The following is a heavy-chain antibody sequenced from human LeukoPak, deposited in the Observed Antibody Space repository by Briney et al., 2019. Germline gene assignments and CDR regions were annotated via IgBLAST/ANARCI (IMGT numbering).Heavy chain of an antibody. V-gene: IGHV1-18*01. D-gene: IGHD3-16*02. CDR3: ARGPPPYDYVWGSYHKILDY. Sequence: GASVKVSCKASGHTFTSYGISWVRQAPGQGLEWMGWISAYNGNTNYAQKLQGRVTMTTDTSTSTAYMELRSLRSDDTAVYYCARGPPPYDYVWGSYHKILDYWGQGTLVTVSS. CDR1: GHTFTSYG. J-gene: IGHJ4*02. CDR2: ISAYNGNT.